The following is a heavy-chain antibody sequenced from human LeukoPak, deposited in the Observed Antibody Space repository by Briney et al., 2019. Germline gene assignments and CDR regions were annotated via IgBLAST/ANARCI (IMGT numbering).Heavy chain of an antibody. D-gene: IGHD3-10*01. J-gene: IGHJ6*02. V-gene: IGHV4-59*01. Sequence: SETLSLTCAVSGGSISSYYWSWIRQPPGKGLEWIGYIYYSGSTNYNPSLKSRVTISVDTSKNQFSLKLSSVTAEDAAVYYCARDIKVGRNWYYGMDVWGQGTTVTVSS. CDR1: GGSISSYY. CDR2: IYYSGST. CDR3: ARDIKVGRNWYYGMDV.